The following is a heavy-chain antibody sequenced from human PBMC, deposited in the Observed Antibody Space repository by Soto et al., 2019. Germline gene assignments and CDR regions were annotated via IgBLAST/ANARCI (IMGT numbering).Heavy chain of an antibody. Sequence: EVQLVESGGGLVQPGGSLRLSCAASGFTFTSYWMHWVRQAPGKGLVWVSRINTDGGRTSYADSVKGRFTISRDNAKNTVYLQMNSLGAEDTAVYYCARVLEWELYDNWGQGTLVTVSS. CDR3: ARVLEWELYDN. CDR1: GFTFTSYW. V-gene: IGHV3-74*01. D-gene: IGHD1-26*01. J-gene: IGHJ4*02. CDR2: INTDGGRT.